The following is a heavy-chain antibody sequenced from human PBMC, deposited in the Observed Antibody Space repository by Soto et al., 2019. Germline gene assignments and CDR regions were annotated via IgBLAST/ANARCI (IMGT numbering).Heavy chain of an antibody. CDR1: AYTFTSYG. J-gene: IGHJ6*02. Sequence: ASVKVSCKASAYTFTSYGISWVRQAPGQGLEWMGWISAYNGNTNYAQKLQGRATMTTDTSTSTAYMELRSLRSDDTAVYYCAREWTTVTSYGMDVWGQGTTVTVSS. CDR2: ISAYNGNT. V-gene: IGHV1-18*01. D-gene: IGHD4-17*01. CDR3: AREWTTVTSYGMDV.